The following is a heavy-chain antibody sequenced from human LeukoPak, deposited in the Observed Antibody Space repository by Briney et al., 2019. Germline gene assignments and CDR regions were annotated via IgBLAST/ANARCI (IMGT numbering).Heavy chain of an antibody. CDR3: TRQEWFGELSSY. J-gene: IGHJ4*02. CDR2: IRSKANSYAT. V-gene: IGHV3-73*01. CDR1: GFTFSGSA. D-gene: IGHD3-10*01. Sequence: PGGSLRLSCAASGFTFSGSAMHWVRQASGKGLEWVGRIRSKANSYATAYAASVKGRFTISRDDSKNTAYLQMNSLKTEDTAVYYRTRQEWFGELSSYWGQGTLVTVSS.